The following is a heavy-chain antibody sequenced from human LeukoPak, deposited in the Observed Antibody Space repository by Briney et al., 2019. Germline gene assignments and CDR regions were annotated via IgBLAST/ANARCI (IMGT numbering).Heavy chain of an antibody. D-gene: IGHD2-15*01. CDR1: GGTFSSYA. V-gene: IGHV1-69*06. CDR2: IIPIFGTA. CDR3: ARDPTEGSLAADSFDY. Sequence: ASVKVSCKASGGTFSSYAISWVRQAPGQGLEWMGGIIPIFGTANNAQKFQGRVTIAADKSTSTAYMELSSLRSEDTAVYYCARDPTEGSLAADSFDYWGQGTLVTVSS. J-gene: IGHJ4*02.